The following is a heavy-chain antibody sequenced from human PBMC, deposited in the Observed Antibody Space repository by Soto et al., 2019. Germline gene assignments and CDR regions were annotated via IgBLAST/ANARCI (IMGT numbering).Heavy chain of an antibody. V-gene: IGHV3-15*01. Sequence: GGSLRLSCAASGFTFSNAWMSWVRQAPGKGLEWVGRIKSKTDGGTTDYAAPVKGRFTISRDDSKNTLYLQMNSLKTEDTAVYYCTTGITGTLKDGAFDIWGQGTMVTVSS. CDR2: IKSKTDGGTT. J-gene: IGHJ3*02. D-gene: IGHD1-7*01. CDR3: TTGITGTLKDGAFDI. CDR1: GFTFSNAW.